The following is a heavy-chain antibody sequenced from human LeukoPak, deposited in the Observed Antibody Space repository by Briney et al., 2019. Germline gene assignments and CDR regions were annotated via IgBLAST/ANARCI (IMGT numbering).Heavy chain of an antibody. Sequence: GGSLRLSCAASGFTFSSYEMNWVRQAPGKGLEWVSYISSSGSTIYYADSVKGRFTISRDNAKNSLYLQMNSLRAEDTAVYYCASRAIAVANARGQGTLVTVSS. V-gene: IGHV3-48*03. CDR2: ISSSGSTI. J-gene: IGHJ4*02. CDR1: GFTFSSYE. CDR3: ASRAIAVANA. D-gene: IGHD6-19*01.